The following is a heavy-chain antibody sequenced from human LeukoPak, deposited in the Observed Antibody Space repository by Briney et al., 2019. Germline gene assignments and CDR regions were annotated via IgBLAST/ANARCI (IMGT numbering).Heavy chain of an antibody. J-gene: IGHJ4*02. CDR3: ARGHEWLFDY. V-gene: IGHV1-46*01. CDR2: INPSGGST. Sequence: ASVKVSCKASGYTFTSYYMHWVRQAPGQGLEWMGIINPSGGSTNYAQKFQGRVTITTDESTSTAYMELSSLRSEDTAVYYCARGHEWLFDYWGQGTLVTVSS. D-gene: IGHD3-3*01. CDR1: GYTFTSYY.